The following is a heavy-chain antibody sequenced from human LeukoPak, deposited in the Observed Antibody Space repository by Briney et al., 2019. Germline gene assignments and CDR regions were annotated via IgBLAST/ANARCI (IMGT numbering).Heavy chain of an antibody. CDR1: GFTFSSYA. V-gene: IGHV3-23*01. CDR2: MSGRGVST. CDR3: AKDCNGGNCYIDY. Sequence: GGSLRLSCAASGFTFSSYAMSWVRQAPGKGLEWVSGMSGRGVSTYYADSVKGRFTTSSDNSKNTLYLQMNSLRAEDTAIYYCAKDCNGGNCYIDYWGQGTLVTVAS. D-gene: IGHD2-15*01. J-gene: IGHJ4*02.